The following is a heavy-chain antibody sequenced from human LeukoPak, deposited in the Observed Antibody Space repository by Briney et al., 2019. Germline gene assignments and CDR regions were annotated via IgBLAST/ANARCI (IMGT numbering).Heavy chain of an antibody. Sequence: GGSLRLSCAASGFTFSSYNMNWVRQAPGKGLEWVSYISHTGSTMSYADSVKGRFTISRDNARNSLHLQMNSLRAEDTAVYYCAIPPLSGTGSSRPLAEMDVWGQGTTVTVSS. D-gene: IGHD3-10*01. V-gene: IGHV3-48*04. CDR3: AIPPLSGTGSSRPLAEMDV. CDR1: GFTFSSYN. CDR2: ISHTGSTM. J-gene: IGHJ6*02.